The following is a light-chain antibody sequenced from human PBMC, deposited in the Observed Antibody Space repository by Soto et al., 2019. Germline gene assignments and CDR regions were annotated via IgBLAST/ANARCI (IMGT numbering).Light chain of an antibody. V-gene: IGKV3-20*01. CDR2: GGS. J-gene: IGKJ2*01. CDR3: QGQQDGVSSTYT. CDR1: QSISIKY. Sequence: EIVLTQSPGTLPLSPGERATLSCRASQSISIKYIAWYQQTPGQAPRLLIYGGSNRASGIPARFSGSGSGTDFTLTISRLEPEDIAVYYCQGQQDGVSSTYTFGQGTKLEIK.